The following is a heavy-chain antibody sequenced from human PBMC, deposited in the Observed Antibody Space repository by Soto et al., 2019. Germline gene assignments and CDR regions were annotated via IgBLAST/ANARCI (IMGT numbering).Heavy chain of an antibody. D-gene: IGHD2-2*02. CDR3: ARGKRYTNDY. J-gene: IGHJ4*02. CDR2: MSPNSGRT. Sequence: ASVKVPCKASGYTFSNHDINWVRQATGQGLEWMGWMSPNSGRTGYAQKFQGRVTMTRNTSSSTAYMELSSLRSDDTAVYYCARGKRYTNDYWGQGTLVTVSS. V-gene: IGHV1-8*01. CDR1: GYTFSNHD.